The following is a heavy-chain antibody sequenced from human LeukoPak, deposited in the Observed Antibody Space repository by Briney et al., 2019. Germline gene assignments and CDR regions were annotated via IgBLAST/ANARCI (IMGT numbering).Heavy chain of an antibody. CDR1: GYTFTGYY. Sequence: ASVKVSCKASGYTFTGYYMHWVRQAPGQGLEWMGRIIPILGIANYAQKFQGRVTITADKSTSTAYMELSSLRSEDTAVYYCARDPRDSSGYYNTHGYWGQGTLVTVSS. CDR2: IIPILGIA. V-gene: IGHV1-69*04. J-gene: IGHJ4*02. CDR3: ARDPRDSSGYYNTHGY. D-gene: IGHD3-22*01.